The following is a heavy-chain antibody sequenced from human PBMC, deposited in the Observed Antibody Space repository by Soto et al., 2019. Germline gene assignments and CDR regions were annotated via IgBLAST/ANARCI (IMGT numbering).Heavy chain of an antibody. CDR3: ARDRDIVVVPAAMPWFDP. Sequence: GGSLRLSCAASGFTFSSYGMHWVRQAPGKGLEWVAVIWYDGSNKYYADSVKDRFTISRDNSKNTLYLQMNSLRAEDTAVYYCARDRDIVVVPAAMPWFDPWGQGTLVTVSS. D-gene: IGHD2-2*01. J-gene: IGHJ5*02. CDR2: IWYDGSNK. CDR1: GFTFSSYG. V-gene: IGHV3-33*01.